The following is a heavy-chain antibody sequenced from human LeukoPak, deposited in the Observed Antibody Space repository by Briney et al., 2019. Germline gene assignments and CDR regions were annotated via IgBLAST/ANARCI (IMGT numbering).Heavy chain of an antibody. J-gene: IGHJ4*02. Sequence: SETLSLTWAVSAGSISSGGYSWNWIRQPPGRGLEWIGYIYYSGSTYYNPSLKSRVTISVDTSKNQFSLKLSSVTAADTAVYYCARVRYDFWSGQCDYWGQGTLVTVSS. CDR2: IYYSGST. V-gene: IGHV4-30-4*07. CDR1: AGSISSGGYS. D-gene: IGHD3-3*01. CDR3: ARVRYDFWSGQCDY.